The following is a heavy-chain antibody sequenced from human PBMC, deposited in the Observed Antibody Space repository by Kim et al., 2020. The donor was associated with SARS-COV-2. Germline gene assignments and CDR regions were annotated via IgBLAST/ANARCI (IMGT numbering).Heavy chain of an antibody. J-gene: IGHJ5*02. Sequence: GESLKISCKGSGYSFTSYWIGWVRQMPGKGLEWMGIIYPGDSDTRYSPSFQGQVTISADKSISTAYLQWSSLKASDTAMYYCARLPKPLLDCSSTSCYLWRQSSSGSDNWFDPWGQGTLVTVSS. V-gene: IGHV5-51*01. D-gene: IGHD2-2*01. CDR1: GYSFTSYW. CDR2: IYPGDSDT. CDR3: ARLPKPLLDCSSTSCYLWRQSSSGSDNWFDP.